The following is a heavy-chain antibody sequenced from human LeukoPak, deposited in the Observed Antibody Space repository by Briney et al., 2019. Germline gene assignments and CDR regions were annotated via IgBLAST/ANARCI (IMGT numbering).Heavy chain of an antibody. D-gene: IGHD3-22*01. J-gene: IGHJ3*02. Sequence: GESLKISCKGSGYSFTSYWIGWVRQMPGKGLGWMGIIYPGDSDTRYSPSFQGQVTISADKSISTAYLQWSSLKASDTAMYYCARRVVPYYDSNAPSYDAFDIWGQGTMVTVSS. CDR1: GYSFTSYW. CDR3: ARRVVPYYDSNAPSYDAFDI. V-gene: IGHV5-51*01. CDR2: IYPGDSDT.